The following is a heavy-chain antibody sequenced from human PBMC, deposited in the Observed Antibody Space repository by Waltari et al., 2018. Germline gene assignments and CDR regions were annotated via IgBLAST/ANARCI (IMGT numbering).Heavy chain of an antibody. J-gene: IGHJ4*02. Sequence: GGTFSSYAISWVRQAPGQGLEWMGGIIPIFGTANYAQKFQGRVTITADESTSTAYMELSSLRSEDTAVYYCASTDYGDHFLLFDYWGQGTLVTVSS. CDR2: IIPIFGTA. D-gene: IGHD4-17*01. V-gene: IGHV1-69*01. CDR3: ASTDYGDHFLLFDY. CDR1: GGTFSSYA.